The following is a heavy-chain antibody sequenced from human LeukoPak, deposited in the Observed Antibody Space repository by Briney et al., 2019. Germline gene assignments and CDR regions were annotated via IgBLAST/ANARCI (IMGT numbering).Heavy chain of an antibody. CDR1: GFTFSSYW. J-gene: IGHJ4*02. CDR3: TRDTGCSGGTCYSFYDY. V-gene: IGHV3-7*01. D-gene: IGHD2-15*01. Sequence: PGGSLRLSCAASGFTFSSYWMTWVRQAPGKGLEWVANIKQDGSEKYYVDSVKGRFTISRDNAKNSLYLQMNSLRAEDTAVYYCTRDTGCSGGTCYSFYDYWGPGTLVTVSS. CDR2: IKQDGSEK.